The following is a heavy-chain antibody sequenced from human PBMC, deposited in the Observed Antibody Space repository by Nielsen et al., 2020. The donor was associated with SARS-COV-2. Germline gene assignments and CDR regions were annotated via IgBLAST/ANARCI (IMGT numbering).Heavy chain of an antibody. D-gene: IGHD3-10*01. CDR2: IYYSGST. CDR3: ARIFLITMVRGVITRGNWFDP. J-gene: IGHJ5*02. V-gene: IGHV4-39*07. Sequence: WIRQPPGKGLERIGSIYYSGSTYYNPSLKSRVTISVDTSKNQFSPKLSSVTAADTAVYYCARIFLITMVRGVITRGNWFDPWGQGTLVTVSS.